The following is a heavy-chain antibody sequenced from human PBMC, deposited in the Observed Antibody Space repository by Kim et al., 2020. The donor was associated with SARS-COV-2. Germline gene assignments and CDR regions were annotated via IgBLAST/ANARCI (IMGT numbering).Heavy chain of an antibody. D-gene: IGHD6-19*01. J-gene: IGHJ4*02. Sequence: SETLSLTCTVSGASISSYYWNWIRQPPGKGLEWIGYSHYTGNTLYNPSLKSRVTMSVDTSKNQFSLKLNSVSAADTAVYYCARWAGSDWHAFDYWGQGSLVTVSS. CDR3: ARWAGSDWHAFDY. CDR2: SHYTGNT. V-gene: IGHV4-59*01. CDR1: GASISSYY.